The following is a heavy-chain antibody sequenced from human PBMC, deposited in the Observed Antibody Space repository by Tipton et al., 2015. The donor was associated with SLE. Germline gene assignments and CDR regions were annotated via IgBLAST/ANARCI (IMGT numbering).Heavy chain of an antibody. CDR2: IYHSGNT. CDR3: ARDTLGGLDY. Sequence: TLSLTCTVSGYSISSGYYWGWIRQPPGKGLEWIGSIYHSGNTYSNPSLKSRVTISVDTSKNQFSLKMSSVTAADTAVYYCARDTLGGLDYWGQGTLVTVSS. V-gene: IGHV4-38-2*02. J-gene: IGHJ4*02. D-gene: IGHD7-27*01. CDR1: GYSISSGYY.